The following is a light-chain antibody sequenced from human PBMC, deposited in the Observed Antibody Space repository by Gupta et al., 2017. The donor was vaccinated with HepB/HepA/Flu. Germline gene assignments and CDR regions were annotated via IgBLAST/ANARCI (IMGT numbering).Light chain of an antibody. J-gene: IGKJ4*01. CDR3: QQVHNHPLT. CDR2: EAS. CDR1: QDIDNY. V-gene: IGKV1-33*01. Sequence: DIQMTQSPSSLSAFVGDRVTITCQASQDIDNYLNWYHQKPGKAPKLLLYEASKLQTGVPSRFSGSGSGTDFSLTISRLQPEDIGTYYCQQVHNHPLTFGGGTRVEI.